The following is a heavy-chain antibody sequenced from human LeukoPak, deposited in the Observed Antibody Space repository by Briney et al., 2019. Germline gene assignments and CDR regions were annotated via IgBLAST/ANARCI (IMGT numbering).Heavy chain of an antibody. D-gene: IGHD1-26*01. CDR2: ISSSSSYI. V-gene: IGHV3-21*01. CDR1: GFTFSSYS. J-gene: IGHJ4*02. Sequence: GGSLRFSCAASGFTFSSYSMNWVRQAPGKGLEWVSSISSSSSYIYYADSVKGRFTISRDNAKNSLYLQMNSLRAEDTAVYYCARARGSYFDYWGQGTLVTVSS. CDR3: ARARGSYFDY.